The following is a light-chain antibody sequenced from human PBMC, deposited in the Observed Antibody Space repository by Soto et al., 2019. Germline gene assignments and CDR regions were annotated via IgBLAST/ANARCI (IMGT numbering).Light chain of an antibody. CDR1: SGDIGSYNR. CDR2: EVT. CDR3: AAWDYSLSAYV. Sequence: QSVLTQPASVSGSPGQSITISCTGTSGDIGSYNRVSWYQQHPGKAPKLIIYEVTDRPSGVSNRFSGSKPGNTASLTISGLQAEDEAEYYCAAWDYSLSAYVFGTGTKVTV. J-gene: IGLJ1*01. V-gene: IGLV2-14*01.